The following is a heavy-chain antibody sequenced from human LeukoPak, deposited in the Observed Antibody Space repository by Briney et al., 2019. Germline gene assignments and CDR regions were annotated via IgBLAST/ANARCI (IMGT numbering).Heavy chain of an antibody. J-gene: IGHJ4*02. D-gene: IGHD5-18*01. CDR3: AREPMDTYYFDY. Sequence: ASVKVSCKASGYTFSSYYMHWVRQAPGQGLEWMGILKPGSGNTGYAQKFQGRVTMTRDTSTSTVYMELSSLRSEDTAVYYCAREPMDTYYFDYWGQGTLVTVSS. CDR1: GYTFSSYY. V-gene: IGHV1-46*01. CDR2: LKPGSGNT.